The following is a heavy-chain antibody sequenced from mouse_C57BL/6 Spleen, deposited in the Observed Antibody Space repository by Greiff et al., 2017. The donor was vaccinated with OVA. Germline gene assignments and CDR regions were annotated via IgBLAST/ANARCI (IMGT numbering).Heavy chain of an antibody. CDR2: ISGGGGNT. CDR1: GFTFSSYT. D-gene: IGHD2-2*01. V-gene: IGHV5-9*01. CDR3: ARQGGYDGYYYALDY. J-gene: IGHJ4*01. Sequence: DVLLVESGGGLVKPGGSLKLSCAASGFTFSSYTMSWVRQTPEKRLEWVATISGGGGNTYYPDSVKGRFTISRDNATNTLYLQMSRLRSEETALYYWARQGGYDGYYYALDYWGQGTSVTVSS.